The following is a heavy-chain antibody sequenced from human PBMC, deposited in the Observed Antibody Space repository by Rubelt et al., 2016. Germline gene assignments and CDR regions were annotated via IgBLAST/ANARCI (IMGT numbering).Heavy chain of an antibody. CDR1: GGSISSGGYY. D-gene: IGHD2-15*01. CDR2: IYYSGST. V-gene: IGHV4-31*03. Sequence: QVQLQESGPGLVKPSQTLSLTCTVSGGSISSGGYYWSWIRQHPGKGLEWIGYIYYSGSTYYNPSLKGRVTISVDTSKNQFSLKLSSVTAADTAVYYCARIPSGGPKKYYFDYWGQGTLVTVSS. CDR3: ARIPSGGPKKYYFDY. J-gene: IGHJ4*02.